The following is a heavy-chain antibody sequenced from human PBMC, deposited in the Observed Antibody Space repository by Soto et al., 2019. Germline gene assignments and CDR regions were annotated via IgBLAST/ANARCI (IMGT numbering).Heavy chain of an antibody. CDR2: ILPLIDIT. CDR3: ARDLGHFDS. CDR1: GGTFGSDS. J-gene: IGHJ4*02. V-gene: IGHV1-69*08. Sequence: QVLLVQSGAEVKESGSSVKVSCKASGGTFGSDSFSWVRQAPGQGLEWMGRILPLIDITNFAQNFQGRVTITADKSTTTVYMELSSLRFEDTAMYFCARDLGHFDSWGQGTLVTVSP.